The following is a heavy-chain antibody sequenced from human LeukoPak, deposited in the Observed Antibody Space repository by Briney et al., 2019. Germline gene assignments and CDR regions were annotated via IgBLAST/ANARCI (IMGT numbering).Heavy chain of an antibody. V-gene: IGHV1-2*02. CDR3: ARGQNLGAHLLRYFDWYYYYYMDV. Sequence: GASVKVSCKASGYTFTGYYMHWVRQAPGQGLEWMGWINPNSGGTNYAQKFQGRVTMTRNTSISTAYMELSSLRSEDTAVYYCARGQNLGAHLLRYFDWYYYYYMDVWGKGTTVTISS. CDR2: INPNSGGT. D-gene: IGHD3-9*01. J-gene: IGHJ6*03. CDR1: GYTFTGYY.